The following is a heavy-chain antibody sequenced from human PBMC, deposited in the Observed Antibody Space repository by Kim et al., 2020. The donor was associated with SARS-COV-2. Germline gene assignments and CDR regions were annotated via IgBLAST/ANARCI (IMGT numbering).Heavy chain of an antibody. V-gene: IGHV3-23*01. CDR3: ANPVLRYFDWLPREDY. D-gene: IGHD3-9*01. J-gene: IGHJ4*02. Sequence: SVKGRFTISRDKSKNTLYLQMNSLRAEDTAVYYCANPVLRYFDWLPREDYWGQGTLVTVSS.